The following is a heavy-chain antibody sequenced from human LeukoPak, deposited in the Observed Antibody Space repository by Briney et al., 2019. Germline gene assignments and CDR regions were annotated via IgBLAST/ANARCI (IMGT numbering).Heavy chain of an antibody. Sequence: ASVKVSCKASGYTFTSYYMHWVRQAPGQGLEWMGIINPSGGSTSYAQKFQGRVTMTRDMSTSTDYMELSSLRSEDTAVYYCAGERVDSGNGYWGQGTLVTVSS. CDR1: GYTFTSYY. D-gene: IGHD1-26*01. CDR3: AGERVDSGNGY. J-gene: IGHJ4*02. CDR2: INPSGGST. V-gene: IGHV1-46*01.